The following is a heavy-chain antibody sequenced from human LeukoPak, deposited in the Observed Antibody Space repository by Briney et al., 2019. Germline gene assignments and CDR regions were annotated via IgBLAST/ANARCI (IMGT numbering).Heavy chain of an antibody. Sequence: SETLSLTCTVSGGSISSGDYYWSWIRQPPGKGLEWIGYISYSGSTYYNPSLKSRDTISLVTSKNQFSLKLSSVTAADTAVYYCARGVALLSFGFDFWGPGTLVTVSS. V-gene: IGHV4-30-4*02. CDR3: ARGVALLSFGFDF. D-gene: IGHD3-16*01. CDR1: GGSISSGDYY. J-gene: IGHJ4*02. CDR2: ISYSGST.